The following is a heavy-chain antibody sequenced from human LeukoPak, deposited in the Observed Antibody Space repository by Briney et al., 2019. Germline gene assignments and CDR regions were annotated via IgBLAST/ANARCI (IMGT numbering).Heavy chain of an antibody. Sequence: PSETLSLTCSISGDSITTNSYWWGWIRQSPGKGLERIESIYSSGNSYYNPSLKTRATISPDTSKNQYSLRLTSVTAADTAIYYCARRGIWDLQIGNWFDPWGQGILVIVSS. D-gene: IGHD3-16*01. CDR2: IYSSGNS. CDR1: GDSITTNSYW. V-gene: IGHV4-39*01. J-gene: IGHJ5*02. CDR3: ARRGIWDLQIGNWFDP.